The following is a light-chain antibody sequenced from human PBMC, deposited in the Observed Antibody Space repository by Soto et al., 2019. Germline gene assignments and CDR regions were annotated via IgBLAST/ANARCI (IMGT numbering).Light chain of an antibody. Sequence: EIVLTQSPGTLSLSPGERATLSCRASQSISSNYLAWYQQKPGQAPRLLIYGASNSATGIPDRFSGSESGTAFTLTISRLEPEDFAVYFCQQYAVSPWTFGQGTKVELK. CDR2: GAS. V-gene: IGKV3-20*01. CDR3: QQYAVSPWT. CDR1: QSISSNY. J-gene: IGKJ1*01.